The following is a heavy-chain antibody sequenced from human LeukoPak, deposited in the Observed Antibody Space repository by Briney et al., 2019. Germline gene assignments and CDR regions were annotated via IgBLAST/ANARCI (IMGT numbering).Heavy chain of an antibody. V-gene: IGHV4-39*01. Sequence: SETLSLTCTVSGGSISSNNSYWGWIRQPPGKGLEWIGSIYYGGYTYYNPSLKSRVTISVDTSKNQFSLKLSSVTAADTAIYYCQSRFLEWLLDYWGQGTLVTVSS. CDR2: IYYGGYT. D-gene: IGHD3-3*01. CDR1: GGSISSNNSY. CDR3: QSRFLEWLLDY. J-gene: IGHJ4*02.